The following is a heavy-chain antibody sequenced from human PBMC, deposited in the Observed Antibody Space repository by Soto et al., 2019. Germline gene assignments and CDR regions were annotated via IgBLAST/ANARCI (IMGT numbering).Heavy chain of an antibody. V-gene: IGHV4-30-2*01. J-gene: IGHJ4*02. Sequence: QLQLQESGSGLVKPSQTLSLTCAVSGGSISSGGYSWSWIRQPPGKGLECIGYIYHSGSTYYNPYLQSRVTISVDRSKNQFSLKLSSVTAADTAVYYCSRGMTTVTTFDYWGQGTLVTVSS. CDR3: SRGMTTVTTFDY. CDR2: IYHSGST. CDR1: GGSISSGGYS. D-gene: IGHD4-17*01.